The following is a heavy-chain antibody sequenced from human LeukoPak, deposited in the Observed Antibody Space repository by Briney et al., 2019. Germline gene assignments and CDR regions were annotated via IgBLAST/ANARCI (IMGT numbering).Heavy chain of an antibody. J-gene: IGHJ6*02. D-gene: IGHD3-3*01. CDR1: GGSISSYY. Sequence: SETLSLTCTVSGGSISSYYWSWIRQPPGKGLEWIGYIYYSGSTNYNPSLKSRVTISVDTSKSQFSLKLSSVTAADTAVYYCARHKSDYDFWSGYYVYYYGMDVWGQGTTVTVSS. V-gene: IGHV4-59*08. CDR2: IYYSGST. CDR3: ARHKSDYDFWSGYYVYYYGMDV.